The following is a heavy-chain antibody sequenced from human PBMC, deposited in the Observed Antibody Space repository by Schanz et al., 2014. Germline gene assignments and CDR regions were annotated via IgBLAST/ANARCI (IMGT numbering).Heavy chain of an antibody. Sequence: QVQLQQWGAGLLKPSETLSLTCAVSGGSFSGYYWSWIRQPPDTGLEWIGEINQSGDTNYNPSLKGRATISADTSNNQSARKPGSVAAADTAVYYCARLYCSTPGCYVSPNGFAKDYWGQGTLVTVSS. J-gene: IGHJ4*02. CDR2: INQSGDT. V-gene: IGHV4-34*01. CDR1: GGSFSGYY. CDR3: ARLYCSTPGCYVSPNGFAKDY. D-gene: IGHD2-2*01.